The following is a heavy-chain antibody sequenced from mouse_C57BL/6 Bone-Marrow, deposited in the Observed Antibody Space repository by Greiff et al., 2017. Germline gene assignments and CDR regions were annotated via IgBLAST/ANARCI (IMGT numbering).Heavy chain of an antibody. Sequence: VQLQPSGAELARPGASVKLSCKASGYTFTSYGISWVKQRTGQGLEWIGEIYPRSGNTYYNEKFKGKATLTADKSSSTAYMELRSLTSEDSAVYFCARSNYGNVAWFAYWGQGTLVTVSA. CDR2: IYPRSGNT. V-gene: IGHV1-81*01. J-gene: IGHJ3*01. CDR1: GYTFTSYG. CDR3: ARSNYGNVAWFAY. D-gene: IGHD2-1*01.